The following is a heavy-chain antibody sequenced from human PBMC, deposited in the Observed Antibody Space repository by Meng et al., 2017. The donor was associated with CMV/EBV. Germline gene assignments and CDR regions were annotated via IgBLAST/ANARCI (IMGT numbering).Heavy chain of an antibody. CDR2: ISSSSSYI. J-gene: IGHJ3*02. V-gene: IGHV3-21*01. Sequence: LSLTCAASGFTFSTYGMHWVRQAPGKGLEWVSSISSSSSYIYYADSVKGRFTISRDNAKNSLYLQMNSLRAEDTAVYYCARNYVPAAISGDAFDIWGQGTMVTVSS. D-gene: IGHD2-2*01. CDR3: ARNYVPAAISGDAFDI. CDR1: GFTFSTYG.